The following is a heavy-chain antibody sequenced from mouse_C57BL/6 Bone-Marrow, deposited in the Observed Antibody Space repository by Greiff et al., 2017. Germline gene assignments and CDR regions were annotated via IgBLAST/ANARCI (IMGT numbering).Heavy chain of an antibody. J-gene: IGHJ2*01. Sequence: QVQLKQPGAELVKPGASVKLSCKASGYTFTSYWMHWVKQRPGQGLEWIGMIHPNSGSTNYNEKFKSKATLTVDKSSSTAYMQLSSLTSEDSAVYYCVGDGYYGFDYWGQGTTLTVSS. D-gene: IGHD2-3*01. CDR3: VGDGYYGFDY. V-gene: IGHV1-64*01. CDR2: IHPNSGST. CDR1: GYTFTSYW.